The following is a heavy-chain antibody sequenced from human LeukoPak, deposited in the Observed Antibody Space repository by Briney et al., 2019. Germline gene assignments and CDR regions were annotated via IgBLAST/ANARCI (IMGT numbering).Heavy chain of an antibody. CDR3: ARIRMSMLRGDFDY. CDR2: ISSSGDTI. D-gene: IGHD3-10*01. CDR1: GFTFSSYE. J-gene: IGHJ4*02. Sequence: GGSLRLSCAASGFTFSSYEMNWVRQAPGKGLEWVSYISSSGDTIYYADSVKGRFTISRENAKNSLYLQMNSLRAEDTAAYYCARIRMSMLRGDFDYWGQGTLVTVSS. V-gene: IGHV3-48*03.